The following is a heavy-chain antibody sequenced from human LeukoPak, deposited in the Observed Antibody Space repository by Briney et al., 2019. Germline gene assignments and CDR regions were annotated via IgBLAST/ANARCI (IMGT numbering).Heavy chain of an antibody. CDR2: ISSSGSTK. Sequence: PGGSLRLSCAASGFTFSNYEMNWVRQAPGEGLEWVSYISSSGSTKYYADSVKGRFTISRENAKNSLFLQMNSLRAEDTAVYYCARSGYCSGGPCYYYYGMDVWGQGTTVAVSS. D-gene: IGHD2-15*01. CDR1: GFTFSNYE. J-gene: IGHJ6*02. V-gene: IGHV3-48*03. CDR3: ARSGYCSGGPCYYYYGMDV.